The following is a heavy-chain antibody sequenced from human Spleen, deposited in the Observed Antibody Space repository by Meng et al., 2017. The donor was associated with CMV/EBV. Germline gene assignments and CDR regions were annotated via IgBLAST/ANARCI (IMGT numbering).Heavy chain of an antibody. Sequence: GSLRLSCTVSGASISSNYWSWSRRPPGKGLEYIGSISYTGYIEYNPSLKGRVTISLDTSKNHFSLKLTSVTAADTAMYYCARGGGDSSTYGTQNFDYWGQGTLVTVSS. CDR3: ARGGGDSSTYGTQNFDY. D-gene: IGHD3-22*01. CDR2: ISYTGYI. J-gene: IGHJ4*02. V-gene: IGHV4-59*01. CDR1: GASISSNY.